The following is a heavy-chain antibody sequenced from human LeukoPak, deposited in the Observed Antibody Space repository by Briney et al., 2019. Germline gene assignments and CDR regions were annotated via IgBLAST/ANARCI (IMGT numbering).Heavy chain of an antibody. CDR1: GGSISSGGYS. D-gene: IGHD3-10*01. Sequence: PSQTLSLTCAVSGGSISSGGYSWSWIRQPPGKGLEWIGYIYYSGSTYYNPSLKSRVTISVDTSKNQFSLKLSSVTAADTAVYYCARDRLIFGGSGRADWFDPWGQGTLVTVSS. V-gene: IGHV4-30-4*07. CDR3: ARDRLIFGGSGRADWFDP. J-gene: IGHJ5*02. CDR2: IYYSGST.